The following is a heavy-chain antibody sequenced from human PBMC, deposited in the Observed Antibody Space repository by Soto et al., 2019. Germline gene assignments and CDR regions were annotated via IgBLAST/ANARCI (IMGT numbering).Heavy chain of an antibody. V-gene: IGHV3-33*01. CDR2: IRSDGSNI. J-gene: IGHJ6*02. Sequence: GGSLRLSCAASGFTFSSYGRHWVRQAPGKGLEWVADIRSDGSNIYYADSVKGRFTISRDNAKNSLYLQMNSLRDEDTAVYYCARDLFNPIAARPGDYYYGMDVWGQGTTVTVSS. D-gene: IGHD6-6*01. CDR3: ARDLFNPIAARPGDYYYGMDV. CDR1: GFTFSSYG.